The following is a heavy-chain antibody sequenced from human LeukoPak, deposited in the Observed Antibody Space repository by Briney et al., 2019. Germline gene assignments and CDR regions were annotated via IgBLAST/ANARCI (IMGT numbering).Heavy chain of an antibody. J-gene: IGHJ3*02. CDR3: ARPTTVTTSDAFDI. Sequence: GASVKVSCKASGYTFTSYDINWVRQATGQGLEWMGWMNPNSGNTGYAQKFQGRTTMTRNTSISTAYMELSSLRSEDTAVYYCARPTTVTTSDAFDIWGQGTMVTVSS. CDR2: MNPNSGNT. D-gene: IGHD4-17*01. CDR1: GYTFTSYD. V-gene: IGHV1-8*01.